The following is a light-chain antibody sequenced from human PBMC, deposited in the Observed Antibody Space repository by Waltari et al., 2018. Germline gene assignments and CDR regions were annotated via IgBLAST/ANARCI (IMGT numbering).Light chain of an antibody. J-gene: IGKJ1*01. CDR3: QKNEALPAT. CDR1: QSIGKY. Sequence: EIVLTQSPATLSLSPGERATLSCRASQSIGKYLIWYPQKPGQAPRLLIYASSIRATGIPDRFSGSWSGTDFSLTISSLEPEDFAVYYCQKNEALPATFGQGTKVEIK. V-gene: IGKV3-20*01. CDR2: ASS.